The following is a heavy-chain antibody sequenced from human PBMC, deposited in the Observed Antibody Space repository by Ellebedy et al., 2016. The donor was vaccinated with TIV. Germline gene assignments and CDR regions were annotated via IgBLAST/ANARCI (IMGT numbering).Heavy chain of an antibody. Sequence: SETLSLTCNVSGGSISSYYWSWIRQPPGKGLEWIGFIYYSGSTNYNPSLQSRVTISIDRSKKQFSLKLSSVTAADTAVYYCARYVSCFDTPDQIDYYFDSWGQGTLVTVSS. J-gene: IGHJ4*02. CDR1: GGSISSYY. V-gene: IGHV4-59*08. CDR3: ARYVSCFDTPDQIDYYFDS. CDR2: IYYSGST. D-gene: IGHD2-15*01.